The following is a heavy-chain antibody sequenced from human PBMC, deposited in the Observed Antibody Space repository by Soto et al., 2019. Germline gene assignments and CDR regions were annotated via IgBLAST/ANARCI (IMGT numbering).Heavy chain of an antibody. CDR2: ISSSGSTI. J-gene: IGHJ3*01. V-gene: IGHV3-11*01. D-gene: IGHD6-19*01. CDR1: EGTFSDFD. CDR3: AREPYSSGWYREAFDV. Sequence: WVSMRLWIAVSEGTFSDFDRSCISQDTGQGRVWVSSISSSGSTIHSAASVKGRFTISRDNAKNSLYLQMNSLRAEDTAVYYCAREPYSSGWYREAFDVWGQGTMVTVSS.